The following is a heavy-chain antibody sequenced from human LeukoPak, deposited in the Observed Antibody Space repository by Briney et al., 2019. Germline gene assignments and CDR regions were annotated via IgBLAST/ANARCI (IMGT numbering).Heavy chain of an antibody. V-gene: IGHV3-30-3*01. CDR2: ISYDGSNK. Sequence: PGGSLRLSCAASGFTFSSYAMHWVRQAPGKGLEGVAVISYDGSNKYYADSVKGRFTISRDNSKNTLYLQMNSLRAEDTAVYYCASLYQEYYYDSSGAYFDYWGQGTLVTVSS. CDR1: GFTFSSYA. D-gene: IGHD3-22*01. J-gene: IGHJ4*02. CDR3: ASLYQEYYYDSSGAYFDY.